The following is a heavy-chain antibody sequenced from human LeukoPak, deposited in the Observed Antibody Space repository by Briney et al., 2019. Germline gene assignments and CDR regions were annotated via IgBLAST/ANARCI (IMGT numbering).Heavy chain of an antibody. D-gene: IGHD2-2*01. CDR2: IRPNDGTT. Sequence: GGSLRLSCEASGFTFSNYGMNWVRQAPGKGLEWVSYIRPNDGTTHYADSVKGRFTISRDNAKNTLYLQMNSLRAEDTAVYYCAKSWRLLSFDAFDIWGQGTMVTVSS. V-gene: IGHV3-48*01. CDR3: AKSWRLLSFDAFDI. J-gene: IGHJ3*02. CDR1: GFTFSNYG.